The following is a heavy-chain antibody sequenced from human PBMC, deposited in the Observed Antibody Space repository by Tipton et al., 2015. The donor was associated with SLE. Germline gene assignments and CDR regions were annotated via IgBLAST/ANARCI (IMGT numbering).Heavy chain of an antibody. CDR2: IYPGDSDT. Sequence: QLVQSGAEVKKPGESLKISCKASGYSFTSYWIGWVRQMPGKGLEWMGIIYPGDSDTRYSPSFQGQVTISADKSISTAYLQWSSLKASDTAMYYCARPNYYDSSGYYSFDYWGQGTLVTVSS. J-gene: IGHJ4*02. CDR1: GYSFTSYW. V-gene: IGHV5-51*01. D-gene: IGHD3-22*01. CDR3: ARPNYYDSSGYYSFDY.